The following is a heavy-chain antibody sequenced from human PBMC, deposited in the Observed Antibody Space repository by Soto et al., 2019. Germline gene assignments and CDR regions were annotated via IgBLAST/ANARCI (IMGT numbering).Heavy chain of an antibody. CDR3: ARVGAAAYYAHYYLDV. D-gene: IGHD6-13*01. Sequence: QVQLQESGPGLVKPSETLSLTCTVSGGSISPYYWCWIRQPPGTGLEWIGFVYYSGNANNNPSLLSRAAISVNPSRSRCSLHPTTATAGDTPVYYCARVGAAAYYAHYYLDVWG. V-gene: IGHV4-59*03. CDR2: VYYSGNA. CDR1: GGSISPYY. J-gene: IGHJ6*03.